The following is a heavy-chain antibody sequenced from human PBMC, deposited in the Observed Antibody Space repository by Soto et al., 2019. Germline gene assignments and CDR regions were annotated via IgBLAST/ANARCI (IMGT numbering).Heavy chain of an antibody. CDR2: VYYSGST. D-gene: IGHD3-10*01. V-gene: IGHV4-59*01. Sequence: SETLSLTCTVPGGSISGYYWSWFRQPPGKGLEWIASVYYSGSTNYNPSLKSRVTISVDTSKNQFSLKLSSVTAADTAVYYCARVWGGAFDIWGQGTMVTVS. CDR3: ARVWGGAFDI. J-gene: IGHJ3*02. CDR1: GGSISGYY.